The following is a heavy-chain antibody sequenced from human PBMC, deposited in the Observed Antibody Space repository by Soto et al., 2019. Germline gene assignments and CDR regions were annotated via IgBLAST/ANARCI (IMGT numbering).Heavy chain of an antibody. CDR1: GFTFSSYG. D-gene: IGHD3-10*01. V-gene: IGHV3-30*18. CDR2: ISYDGSNK. Sequence: QVQLVESAGGVVQPGRSLRLSCAASGFTFSSYGMHWVRQAPGKGLEWVAVISYDGSNKYYADSVKGRFTISRANSKNTLYLQMNSLRAEDTVVYYCAKDRLLWFEISSSWTYYFDYWGQGTLVTVSS. J-gene: IGHJ4*02. CDR3: AKDRLLWFEISSSWTYYFDY.